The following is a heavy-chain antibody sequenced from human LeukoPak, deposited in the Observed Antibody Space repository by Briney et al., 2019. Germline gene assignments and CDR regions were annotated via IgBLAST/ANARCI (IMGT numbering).Heavy chain of an antibody. J-gene: IGHJ6*02. CDR3: ARVGSTTVWYYGMDV. CDR1: GFTVSSNY. CDR2: IYSGGST. Sequence: GGSLRLSCAASGFTVSSNYMSWVRQAPGKGLEWVSVIYSGGSTYYADSVKGRFTISRHNSKNTLYLQMNSLRAEDTAVYYCARVGSTTVWYYGMDVWGQGTTVTVSS. D-gene: IGHD4-17*01. V-gene: IGHV3-53*04.